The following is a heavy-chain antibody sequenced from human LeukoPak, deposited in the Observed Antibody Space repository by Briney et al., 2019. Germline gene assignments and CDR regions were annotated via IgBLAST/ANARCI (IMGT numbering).Heavy chain of an antibody. CDR2: INAGNGNT. J-gene: IGHJ5*02. CDR3: ARSWFGESNWFDP. D-gene: IGHD3-10*01. Sequence: ASVKVSCKASGYTFTTYDINWVRQATGQRLEWMGWINAGNGNTKYSQKFQGRVTITRDTSASTAYMELSSLRSEDTAVYYCARSWFGESNWFDPWGQGTLVTVSS. V-gene: IGHV1-3*01. CDR1: GYTFTTYD.